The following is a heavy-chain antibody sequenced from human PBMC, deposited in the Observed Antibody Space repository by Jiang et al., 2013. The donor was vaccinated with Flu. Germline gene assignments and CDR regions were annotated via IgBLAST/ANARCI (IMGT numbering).Heavy chain of an antibody. CDR2: IYPRGSA. V-gene: IGHV4-4*02. Sequence: GPGLVKPSGTLSLTCTVSGYSIISSNWWTWVRQPPGKGLEWIGEIYPRGSAIYNPSFQSRVTISLDKSQNQFSLRLTSVTAADTAVYYCARGRVVQASRLGFDYWGRGALVTVSS. J-gene: IGHJ4*02. CDR1: GYSIISSNW. CDR3: ARGRVVQASRLGFDY. D-gene: IGHD2-15*01.